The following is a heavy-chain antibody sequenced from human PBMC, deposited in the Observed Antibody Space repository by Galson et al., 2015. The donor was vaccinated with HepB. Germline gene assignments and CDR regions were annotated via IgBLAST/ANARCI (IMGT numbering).Heavy chain of an antibody. Sequence: SLRLSCAASGFTFSSYSMNWVRQAPGKGLEWDSSISSSSSYIYYADSVKGRFTISRDNAKNSLYLQMNSLRAEDTAVYYCARDCTSYYAFWFDPWGQGTLVTVSS. CDR1: GFTFSSYS. CDR3: ARDCTSYYAFWFDP. D-gene: IGHD2-2*01. J-gene: IGHJ5*02. V-gene: IGHV3-21*01. CDR2: ISSSSSYI.